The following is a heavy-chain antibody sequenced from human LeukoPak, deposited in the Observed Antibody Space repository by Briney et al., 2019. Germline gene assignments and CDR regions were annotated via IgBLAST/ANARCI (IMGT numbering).Heavy chain of an antibody. CDR1: GGTISSYY. V-gene: IGHV4-59*01. CDR3: ARGHGSGSVDY. D-gene: IGHD3-10*01. CDR2: IYYSGST. Sequence: SETLSLTCTVSGGTISSYYWSWIRQPPGKGREWIGYIYYSGSTNYNPSLKSRVTISVDTSKNQFSLKLSSVTAADTAVYYCARGHGSGSVDYWGQGTLVTVSS. J-gene: IGHJ4*02.